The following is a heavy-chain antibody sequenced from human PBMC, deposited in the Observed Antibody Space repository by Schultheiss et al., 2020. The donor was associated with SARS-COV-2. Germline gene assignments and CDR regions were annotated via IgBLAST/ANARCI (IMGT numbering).Heavy chain of an antibody. CDR2: IYSGGST. V-gene: IGHV3-53*01. Sequence: GGSLRLSCAASGFTLSSYAMHWVRQAPGKGLEWVSVIYSGGSTYYADSVKGRFTISRDNAKNSLYLQMNSLRAEDTAVYYCARAGGKYYYYYGMDVWGHGTSVTVSS. CDR1: GFTLSSYA. CDR3: ARAGGKYYYYYGMDV. J-gene: IGHJ6*02. D-gene: IGHD6-25*01.